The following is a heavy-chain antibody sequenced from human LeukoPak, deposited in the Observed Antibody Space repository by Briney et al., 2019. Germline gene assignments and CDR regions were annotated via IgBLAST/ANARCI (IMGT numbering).Heavy chain of an antibody. CDR2: IKQDGSEK. CDR1: GFTFSSYW. V-gene: IGHV3-7*01. Sequence: GGSLRLSCAASGFTFSSYWMSWVRQAPGKGLEWVANIKQDGSEKYYVDSVKGRFTISRDNAKNSLYLQMNSLRAEDTAVYYCARGGDGYNSPNDYWGQGTLVTVSS. D-gene: IGHD5-24*01. CDR3: ARGGDGYNSPNDY. J-gene: IGHJ4*02.